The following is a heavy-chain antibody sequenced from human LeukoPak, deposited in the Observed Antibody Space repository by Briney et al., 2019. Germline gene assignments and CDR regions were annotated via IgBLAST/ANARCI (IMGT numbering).Heavy chain of an antibody. J-gene: IGHJ4*02. CDR2: IYTSGST. V-gene: IGHV4-61*02. Sequence: PSQTLSLTCTVSGGSISSGSYYWSWIRQPAGKGLEWIGRIYTSGSTNYNPSLKSRVTISVDTSKNQFSLKLSSVTAADTAVYYCARGRGELLWFGEGPYYFDYWGQGTLVTVSS. CDR1: GGSISSGSYY. CDR3: ARGRGELLWFGEGPYYFDY. D-gene: IGHD3-10*01.